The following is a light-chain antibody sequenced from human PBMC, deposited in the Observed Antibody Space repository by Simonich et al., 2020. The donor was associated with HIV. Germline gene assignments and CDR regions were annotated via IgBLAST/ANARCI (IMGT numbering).Light chain of an antibody. CDR3: QQSYSTPPT. Sequence: DIQMTQSPTSLSASIGDRVTITCRESKSISSYLNWYQQKPGKAPKLLIDTASSLQSGVPSRFSGSGSGTDFTLSISSLQPEDFATYYCQQSYSTPPTFGGGTKVEIK. CDR2: TAS. J-gene: IGKJ4*01. CDR1: KSISSY. V-gene: IGKV1-39*01.